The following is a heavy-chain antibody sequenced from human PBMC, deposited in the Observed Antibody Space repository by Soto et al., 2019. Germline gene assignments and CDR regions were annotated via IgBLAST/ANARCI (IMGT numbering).Heavy chain of an antibody. Sequence: QVHLVQSGAEVKKPGASVKVSCKGSGYGFTTYGITWVRQAPGQGLEWMAWISAHNGNTNYAQKLQGRVTVTRDTSTSTAYMELRRLRSDDTAVYYCERGRYGDYWGQGALVTVSS. D-gene: IGHD1-1*01. V-gene: IGHV1-18*01. CDR3: ERGRYGDY. J-gene: IGHJ4*02. CDR1: GYGFTTYG. CDR2: ISAHNGNT.